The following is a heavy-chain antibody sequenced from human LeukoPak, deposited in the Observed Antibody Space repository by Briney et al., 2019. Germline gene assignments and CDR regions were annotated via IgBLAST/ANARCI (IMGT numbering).Heavy chain of an antibody. V-gene: IGHV1-18*01. D-gene: IGHD3-3*01. J-gene: IGHJ6*03. Sequence: ASVKVSCKASGYTFTSYGISWVRQAPGQGLEWMGWISAYNGNTNYAQKLQGRVTMTTDTSTSTAYMELRSLRSDDTAVYYCARDGHYYDFWSGYYTPTKYYYYYYMDVWGKGTTVTVSS. CDR2: ISAYNGNT. CDR3: ARDGHYYDFWSGYYTPTKYYYYYYMDV. CDR1: GYTFTSYG.